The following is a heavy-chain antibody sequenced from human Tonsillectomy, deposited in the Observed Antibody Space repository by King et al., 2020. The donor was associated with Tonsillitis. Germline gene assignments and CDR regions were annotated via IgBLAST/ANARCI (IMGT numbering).Heavy chain of an antibody. D-gene: IGHD2-2*02. J-gene: IGHJ4*02. Sequence: QLVQSGGGVVQPGRSLRLSCAASGFTFSSFDMYWVRQAPGKGLEWVAVISFDGSYKYYADSVTGRFTISRDNSKNTLFLQMNSLRAEDTAVYYCARDRAGYIFDYWGQGTLVTVSS. V-gene: IGHV3-33*05. CDR1: GFTFSSFD. CDR2: ISFDGSYK. CDR3: ARDRAGYIFDY.